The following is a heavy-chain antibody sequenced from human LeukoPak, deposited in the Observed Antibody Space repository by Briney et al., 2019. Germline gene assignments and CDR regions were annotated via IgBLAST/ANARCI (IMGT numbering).Heavy chain of an antibody. CDR2: ISGKGNGT. CDR1: GFPFSTYA. V-gene: IGHV3-23*01. Sequence: GGSLRLSCAASGFPFSTYAMNWVRQDPDKGLEWIAGISGKGNGTYYADSVKGRFIISRDNSKNTLFLQMISLRREDTATYWCVKRTMSAFDQWGQGILVIVSS. CDR3: VKRTMSAFDQ. J-gene: IGHJ4*02.